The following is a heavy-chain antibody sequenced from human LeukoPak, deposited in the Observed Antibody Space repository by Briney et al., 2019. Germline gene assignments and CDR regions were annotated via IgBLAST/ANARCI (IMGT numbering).Heavy chain of an antibody. CDR2: ISGSGGST. D-gene: IGHD2-15*01. CDR3: AREPPSYCSGGSCYGY. CDR1: GFTFSSYA. J-gene: IGHJ4*02. V-gene: IGHV3-23*01. Sequence: GGSLRLSCAASGFTFSSYAMSWVRQAPGQGLGWVSAISGSGGSTYYADSVKGRFTISRDNSKNTLYLQMNSLRAEDTAVYYCAREPPSYCSGGSCYGYWGQGTLVTVSS.